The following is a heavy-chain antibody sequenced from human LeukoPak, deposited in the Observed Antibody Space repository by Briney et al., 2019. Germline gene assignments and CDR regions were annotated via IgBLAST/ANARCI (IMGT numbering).Heavy chain of an antibody. D-gene: IGHD1-7*01. Sequence: ASVKVSCKASGYTFTGYYIHWVRQAPGQGLEWMGWINPNTGGTNYAQKFQGRVTMTRDTSISTAYMDLSRLRSDDTAVYYCVQFELDYWGQGTLVTVSS. CDR1: GYTFTGYY. CDR3: VQFELDY. J-gene: IGHJ4*02. CDR2: INPNTGGT. V-gene: IGHV1-2*02.